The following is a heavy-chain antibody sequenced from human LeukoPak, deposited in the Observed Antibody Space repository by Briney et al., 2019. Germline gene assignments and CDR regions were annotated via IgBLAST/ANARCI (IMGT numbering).Heavy chain of an antibody. D-gene: IGHD3-3*01. Sequence: PSETLSLTCTVSGGSISSGSYYWSWIRQPAGKGLEWIGRIYTSGSTNYNPSLKSRVTISVDTSKNQFSLKLSSVTAADTAVYYCARGHDFWSGYYFDYWGQGTLVTVSS. J-gene: IGHJ4*02. CDR3: ARGHDFWSGYYFDY. V-gene: IGHV4-61*02. CDR1: GGSISSGSYY. CDR2: IYTSGST.